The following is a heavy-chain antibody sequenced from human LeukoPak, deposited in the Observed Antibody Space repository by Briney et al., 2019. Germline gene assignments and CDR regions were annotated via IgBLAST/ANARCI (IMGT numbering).Heavy chain of an antibody. V-gene: IGHV1-69*05. D-gene: IGHD3-3*01. CDR1: GGTFSSYA. CDR2: IIPIFGTA. CDR3: ARPRYDFWSGYYRYYYMDV. J-gene: IGHJ6*03. Sequence: ASVKVSCKASGGTFSSYAISWVRQAPGQGLEWMGGIIPIFGTANYAQKFQGRVTITTDESTSTAYMELSSLRSEDTAVYYCARPRYDFWSGYYRYYYMDVWGKGTTVTVSS.